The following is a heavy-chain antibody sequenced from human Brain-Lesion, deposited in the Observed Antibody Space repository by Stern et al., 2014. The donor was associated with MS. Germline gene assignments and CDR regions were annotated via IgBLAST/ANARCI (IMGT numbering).Heavy chain of an antibody. Sequence: QVQLQESGPGLVKPSETLSLTCTVAGGSVSSTSYAWAWIRQPPGKGLEWIGTIYYSGKTYYSPSLKSRLTISLDTSKNLFPLQRRSVTAADTAVYYCAGEEDIRYCSGGSCTGNWFDPWGQGTLVTVSS. CDR3: AGEEDIRYCSGGSCTGNWFDP. J-gene: IGHJ5*02. D-gene: IGHD2-15*01. CDR1: GGSVSSTSYA. CDR2: IYYSGKT. V-gene: IGHV4-39*01.